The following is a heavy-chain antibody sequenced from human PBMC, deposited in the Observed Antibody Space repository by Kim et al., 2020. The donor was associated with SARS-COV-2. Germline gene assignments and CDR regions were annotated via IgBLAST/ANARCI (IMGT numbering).Heavy chain of an antibody. D-gene: IGHD3-10*01. CDR2: INHSGST. Sequence: SETLSLTCAVYGGSFSGYYWSWIRQPPGKGLEWIGEINHSGSTNYNPSLKSRVTISVDTSKNQFSLKLSSVTAADTAVYYCARGPYSGSYYPRYGMDVWGQGTTVTVSS. J-gene: IGHJ6*02. CDR3: ARGPYSGSYYPRYGMDV. V-gene: IGHV4-34*01. CDR1: GGSFSGYY.